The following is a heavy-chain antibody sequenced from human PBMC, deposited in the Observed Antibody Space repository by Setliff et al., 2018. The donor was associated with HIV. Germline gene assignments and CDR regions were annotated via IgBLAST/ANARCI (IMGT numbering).Heavy chain of an antibody. D-gene: IGHD1-26*01. J-gene: IGHJ4*02. Sequence: PSESLSLTCTVSGGSFSTYYWSWIRQPAGEGPEYIGRVHSTGTTIYNPSLKSRVTMSVDASKNQFFLNLTSVTAADTAVYYCARGVPLLPPRNWGQGALVTVSS. CDR2: VHSTGTT. CDR3: ARGVPLLPPRN. CDR1: GGSFSTYY. V-gene: IGHV4-4*07.